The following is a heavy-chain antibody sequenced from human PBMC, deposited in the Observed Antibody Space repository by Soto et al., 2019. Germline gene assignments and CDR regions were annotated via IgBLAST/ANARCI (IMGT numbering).Heavy chain of an antibody. V-gene: IGHV4-59*12. CDR3: ARDKITGLFDY. CDR1: GGSISNYY. D-gene: IGHD2-8*02. CDR2: VHDSWGS. Sequence: PSETLSLTCTVSGGSISNYYWSWFRQTPGKGLEWIGYVHDSWGSNYNPSLKSRVAISLDTSKSQFSLKLTSVTAADTAVYYCARDKITGLFDYWGQGTLVTVSS. J-gene: IGHJ4*02.